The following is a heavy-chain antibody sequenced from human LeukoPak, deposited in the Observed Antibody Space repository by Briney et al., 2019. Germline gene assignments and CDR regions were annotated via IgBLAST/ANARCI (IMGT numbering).Heavy chain of an antibody. Sequence: ASVKVSCKASGYTSTGYYMHWVRQAPGQGLEWMGWINPNSGGTNYAQKFQGRVTMTRDTSINTAYMELSRLRFDDTAVYYCATLEGLWGSSRPYNWFDPWGQGTLVIVSS. CDR3: ATLEGLWGSSRPYNWFDP. V-gene: IGHV1-2*02. D-gene: IGHD3-16*02. CDR1: GYTSTGYY. CDR2: INPNSGGT. J-gene: IGHJ5*02.